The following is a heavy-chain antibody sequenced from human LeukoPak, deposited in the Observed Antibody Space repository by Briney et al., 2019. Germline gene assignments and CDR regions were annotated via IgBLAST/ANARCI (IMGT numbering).Heavy chain of an antibody. CDR2: ISGSGGST. CDR1: GFTFSSYA. V-gene: IGHV3-23*01. Sequence: GGSLRLSCAASGFTFSSYAMSWVRQAPGKGLEWVSAISGSGGSTYYADSVKGRFTISRDNAKNSLYLQMNSLRAEDTAVYYCARDFEWELPPGYAFDIWGQGTMVTVSS. D-gene: IGHD1-26*01. J-gene: IGHJ3*02. CDR3: ARDFEWELPPGYAFDI.